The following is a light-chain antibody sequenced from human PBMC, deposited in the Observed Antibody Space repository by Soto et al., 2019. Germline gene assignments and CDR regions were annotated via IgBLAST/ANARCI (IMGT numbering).Light chain of an antibody. J-gene: IGKJ1*01. CDR2: GAS. Sequence: EIVLTQSPGTLSLSPGERATLSCRASQSVSSNYLAWCQQKPGQAPRLLIYGASSRATGIPDRFSGSGSGTDFTLTISRLEPEDFAVYYCQQYASTPITFGQGTKVDI. V-gene: IGKV3-20*01. CDR3: QQYASTPIT. CDR1: QSVSSNY.